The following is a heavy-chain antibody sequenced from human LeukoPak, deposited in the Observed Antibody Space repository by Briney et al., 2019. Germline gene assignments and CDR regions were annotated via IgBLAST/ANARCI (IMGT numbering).Heavy chain of an antibody. CDR2: IIPIFGTA. Sequence: GASVKVSCKASGGTFSSYAISWVRQAPGQGLEWMGGIIPIFGTANYAQKFQGRVTITTDESTSTAYMELSSLRSEDAAVYYCARGYCSSTSCYLGYYYYMDVWGKGTTVPVSS. J-gene: IGHJ6*03. D-gene: IGHD2-2*01. CDR1: GGTFSSYA. V-gene: IGHV1-69*05. CDR3: ARGYCSSTSCYLGYYYYMDV.